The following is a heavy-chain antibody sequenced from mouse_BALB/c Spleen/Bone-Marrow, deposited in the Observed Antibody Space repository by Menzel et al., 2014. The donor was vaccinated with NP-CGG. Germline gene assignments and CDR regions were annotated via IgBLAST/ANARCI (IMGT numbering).Heavy chain of an antibody. V-gene: IGHV1S56*01. D-gene: IGHD4-1*01. CDR1: GYTFTSYY. CDR2: IYPGNVNT. J-gene: IGHJ2*01. CDR3: AREANWNFDY. Sequence: QVQLQQSGPELVKPGASVRISCKAAGYTFTSYYIHWVKQRPGQGLEWIGWIYPGNVNTKHNEKFKGKATLTADKSSSTAYIQLSSLTSEDSAVYFCAREANWNFDYWGQGTTLTVSS.